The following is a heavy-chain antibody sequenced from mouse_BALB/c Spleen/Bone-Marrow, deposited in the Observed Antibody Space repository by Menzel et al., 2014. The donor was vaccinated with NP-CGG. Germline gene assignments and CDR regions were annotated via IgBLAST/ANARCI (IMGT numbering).Heavy chain of an antibody. CDR2: ISSGGSYT. V-gene: IGHV5-9-3*01. J-gene: IGHJ3*01. D-gene: IGHD2-12*01. Sequence: DVHLVESGGDLVKPGGSLKLSCAASGFTFSSYAMSWVRQTPEKRLEWVATISSGGSYTYYPDSVKGRFTISRDNAKNTLYLQMSSLRSEDTAMYYCARQTGSYDDWFAYWGQGTLVTVSA. CDR3: ARQTGSYDDWFAY. CDR1: GFTFSSYA.